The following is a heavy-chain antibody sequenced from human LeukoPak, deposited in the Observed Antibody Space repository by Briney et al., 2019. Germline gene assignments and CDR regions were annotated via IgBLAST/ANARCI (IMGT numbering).Heavy chain of an antibody. V-gene: IGHV3-74*01. CDR2: INCDGSST. J-gene: IGHJ4*02. D-gene: IGHD4-23*01. Sequence: GGSLRLSCAASGFTFSSYWMHWVRQAPGKGLVWVSRINCDGSSTSYADSVKGRFTISRDNAKNTLYLQMNSLRAEDTAVYYCARDTAVGIDYWGQGTLVTVSS. CDR1: GFTFSSYW. CDR3: ARDTAVGIDY.